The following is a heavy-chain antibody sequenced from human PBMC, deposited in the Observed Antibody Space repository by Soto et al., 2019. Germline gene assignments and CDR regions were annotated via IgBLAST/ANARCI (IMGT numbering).Heavy chain of an antibody. Sequence: GGSLRLSCAASGFTFSSYAMHWVRQAPGKGLEWVAVISYDGSNKYYADSVKGRFTISRDNSKNTLYLQMNSLRAEDTAVYYCARDWRDSSPEYSSGWYWFDPWGQGTLVTVSS. CDR2: ISYDGSNK. CDR1: GFTFSSYA. D-gene: IGHD6-19*01. CDR3: ARDWRDSSPEYSSGWYWFDP. J-gene: IGHJ5*02. V-gene: IGHV3-30-3*01.